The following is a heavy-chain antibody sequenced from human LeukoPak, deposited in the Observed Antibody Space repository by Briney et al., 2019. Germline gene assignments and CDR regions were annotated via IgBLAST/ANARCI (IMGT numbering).Heavy chain of an antibody. CDR1: GYTFTSYA. CDR2: ISYDGSNK. CDR3: ARDQSSAAFDY. J-gene: IGHJ4*02. D-gene: IGHD6-13*01. V-gene: IGHV3-30-3*01. Sequence: GASVKVSCKASGYTFTSYAMHWVRQAPGKGLEWVAVISYDGSNKYYADSVKGRFTISRDNSKNTLYLQMNSLRAEDTAVYYCARDQSSAAFDYWGQGTLVTVSS.